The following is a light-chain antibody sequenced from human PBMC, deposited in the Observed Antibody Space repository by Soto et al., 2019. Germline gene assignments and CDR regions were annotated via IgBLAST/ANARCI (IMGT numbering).Light chain of an antibody. J-gene: IGLJ2*01. CDR3: QSYDADFVI. CDR2: ENK. CDR1: SGSIASNY. Sequence: NFMLTQPHSVSESPGKTVTISCTGSSGSIASNYVQWYQQRPGSAPTTVIYENKLRPSGGPDRFSGSTDASSNSASLTISGLQTEDEADYYCQSYDADFVIFGGGTKVTVL. V-gene: IGLV6-57*02.